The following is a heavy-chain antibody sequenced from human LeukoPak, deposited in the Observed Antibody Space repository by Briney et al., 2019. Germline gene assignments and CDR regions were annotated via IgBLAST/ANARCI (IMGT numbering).Heavy chain of an antibody. CDR2: ISDIGSI. Sequence: SETLSLTCTVSGGSISSYYWSWIRQPPGKGLEWIAYISDIGSINYNPPLKSRVTISLDTSKNQFSLKLSPVTAADTAVYYCAGHHPRNTVDFWGQGTLVTVSS. J-gene: IGHJ4*02. D-gene: IGHD2-8*02. CDR1: GGSISSYY. CDR3: AGHHPRNTVDF. V-gene: IGHV4-59*08.